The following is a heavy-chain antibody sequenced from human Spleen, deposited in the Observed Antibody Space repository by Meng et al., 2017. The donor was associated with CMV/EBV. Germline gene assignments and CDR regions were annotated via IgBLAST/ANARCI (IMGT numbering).Heavy chain of an antibody. CDR3: ARGDVIALSSTPSS. Sequence: SGFTFSSYSMNWVRQAPGKGLEWVSSISSSSSYIYYADSVKGRFTISRPNPPTSLSLQLPLLLSESPSLYSCARGDVIALSSTPSSLGQGTLVTVSS. J-gene: IGHJ5*02. CDR2: ISSSSSYI. D-gene: IGHD3-16*02. V-gene: IGHV3-21*01. CDR1: GFTFSSYS.